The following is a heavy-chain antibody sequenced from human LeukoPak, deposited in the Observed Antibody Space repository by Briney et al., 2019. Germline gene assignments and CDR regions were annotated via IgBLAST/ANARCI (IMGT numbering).Heavy chain of an antibody. V-gene: IGHV1-2*02. CDR2: INPNSGGT. Sequence: GASVKVSCKASGYTFTGYYMHWVRQAPGQGLEWMGWINPNSGGTNYAQKFQGRVTMTRDMSISTAYMELSRLRSDDTAVYYCAGDLPPYYYGSGSFDYWGQGTLVTVSS. J-gene: IGHJ4*02. D-gene: IGHD3-10*01. CDR1: GYTFTGYY. CDR3: AGDLPPYYYGSGSFDY.